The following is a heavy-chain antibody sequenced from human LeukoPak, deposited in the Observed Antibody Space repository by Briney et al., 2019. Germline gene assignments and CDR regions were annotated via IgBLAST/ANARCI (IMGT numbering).Heavy chain of an antibody. CDR2: INSDGSST. CDR3: ARWPNSLQRGEVEY. D-gene: IGHD3-10*01. Sequence: GGSLRLSCAASEFTFSSYWMHWVRQAPGKGLVWVSRINSDGSSTSYADSVKGRFTISRDNAKNTLYLQMNSLRAEDTAVYYCARWPNSLQRGEVEYWGQGTLVTVSS. J-gene: IGHJ4*02. CDR1: EFTFSSYW. V-gene: IGHV3-74*01.